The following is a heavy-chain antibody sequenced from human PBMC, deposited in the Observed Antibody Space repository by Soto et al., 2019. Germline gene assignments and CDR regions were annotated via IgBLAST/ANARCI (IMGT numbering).Heavy chain of an antibody. CDR2: INPVGGST. CDR1: GYTFTSYY. CDR3: ARVWDRVAYAMDV. Sequence: QVQLVQSGAEVKKPGASVRVSCKASGYTFTSYYIHWVLQAPGPGLEWVSIINPVGGSTNYAQNLQGGVTVTRDTSTSTVHMELSSLRSEDTAVYYCARVWDRVAYAMDVWGQGTTVTGSS. J-gene: IGHJ6*02. D-gene: IGHD1-26*01. V-gene: IGHV1-46*04.